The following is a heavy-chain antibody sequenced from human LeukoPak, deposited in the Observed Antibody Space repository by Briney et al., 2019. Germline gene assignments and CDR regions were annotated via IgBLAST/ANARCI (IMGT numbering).Heavy chain of an antibody. D-gene: IGHD3-3*01. V-gene: IGHV4-34*01. CDR1: GGSFSGYY. CDR3: ARGRTYYDFWSGSPFDP. CDR2: INHSGST. J-gene: IGHJ5*02. Sequence: SETLSLTCAVYGGSFSGYYWSWIRRPPGKGLEWIGEINHSGSTNYNPSLKSRVTISVDTSKNQFSLKLSSVTAADTAVYYCARGRTYYDFWSGSPFDPWGQGTLVTVSS.